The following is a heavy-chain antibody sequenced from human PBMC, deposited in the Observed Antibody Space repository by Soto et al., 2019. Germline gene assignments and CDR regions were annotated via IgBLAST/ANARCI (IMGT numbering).Heavy chain of an antibody. D-gene: IGHD6-19*01. CDR2: ISAYNGNT. CDR3: AREFPAVADY. J-gene: IGHJ4*02. Sequence: ASVKGSWKASGYTFSSYGISWGGQAPGQGLEWMGWISAYNGNTNYAQKLQGRVTMTTDTSTSTAYMELRSLRSDDTAVYYCAREFPAVADYWGQGTLVTVSS. CDR1: GYTFSSYG. V-gene: IGHV1-18*01.